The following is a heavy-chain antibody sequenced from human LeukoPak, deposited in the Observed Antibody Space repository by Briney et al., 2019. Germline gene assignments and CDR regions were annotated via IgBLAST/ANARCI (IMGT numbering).Heavy chain of an antibody. CDR1: GVSISSYY. Sequence: PSETLSLTCTVSGVSISSYYWSWIRQPRGKGLEWIGYIFYSGSTNYNPSLKSRVTISVDTSKNQFSLKLSSVTAADTAVYYCAANWNPYYFDYWGQGTLVTVSS. J-gene: IGHJ4*02. CDR2: IFYSGST. CDR3: AANWNPYYFDY. V-gene: IGHV4-59*12. D-gene: IGHD1-20*01.